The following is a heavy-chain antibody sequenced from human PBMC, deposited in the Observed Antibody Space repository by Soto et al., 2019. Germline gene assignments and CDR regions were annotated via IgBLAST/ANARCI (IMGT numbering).Heavy chain of an antibody. CDR3: ARGGSGSYRMFDY. J-gene: IGHJ4*02. D-gene: IGHD1-26*01. V-gene: IGHV1-18*01. Sequence: QVQLVQSGAEVKKPGASVTVSCQASGFTFNTYVITWVRQAPGQGREWLGWISVYHGNTNYAQKVQGRATITTDTSTSTAYMELRSLRSDDTAVYYCARGGSGSYRMFDYWGQGTLVTVSS. CDR2: ISVYHGNT. CDR1: GFTFNTYV.